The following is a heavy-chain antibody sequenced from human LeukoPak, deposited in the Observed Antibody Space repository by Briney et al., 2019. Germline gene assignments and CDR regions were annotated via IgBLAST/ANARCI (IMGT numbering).Heavy chain of an antibody. D-gene: IGHD3-10*01. V-gene: IGHV3-20*04. Sequence: QSGGSLRLSCAASGFTFDDYGMSWVRQAPGKGLEWVSGINWNGGSTGYEDSVKGRFTISRDNAKNPLYLQMNSLRAGDTALYYCARVKLLYGSGIGDAFDIWGQGTMVTVSS. CDR2: INWNGGST. CDR3: ARVKLLYGSGIGDAFDI. J-gene: IGHJ3*02. CDR1: GFTFDDYG.